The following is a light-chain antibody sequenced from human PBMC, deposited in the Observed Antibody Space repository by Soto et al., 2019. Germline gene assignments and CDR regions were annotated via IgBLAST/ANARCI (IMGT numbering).Light chain of an antibody. CDR3: QQYDRFPYT. Sequence: DIQMTQSPSTLSASIGDTVIITCRASQSINSWLAWYQQKPGKAPKLLIHKASTLESGVPSRFSGSESGTEFTLTISSLHPDDFATFYCQQYDRFPYTFGQGTKLEIK. CDR2: KAS. CDR1: QSINSW. J-gene: IGKJ2*01. V-gene: IGKV1-5*03.